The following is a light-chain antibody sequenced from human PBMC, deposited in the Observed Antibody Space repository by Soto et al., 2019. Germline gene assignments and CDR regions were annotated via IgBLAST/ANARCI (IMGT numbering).Light chain of an antibody. J-gene: IGKJ4*01. CDR2: GVS. V-gene: IGKV3-20*01. Sequence: HSPATLSVSHGARATLSCMASQSVSSNLAWYQQKPGRAPRLLIFGVSRRATGIPDRFSGSGSGTDFTLTINRLEPEDFAVYYCQEYGRLPLTFGGGTKV. CDR3: QEYGRLPLT. CDR1: QSVSSN.